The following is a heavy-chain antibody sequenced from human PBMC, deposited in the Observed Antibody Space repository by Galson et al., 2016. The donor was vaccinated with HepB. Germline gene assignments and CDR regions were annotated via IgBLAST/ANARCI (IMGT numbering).Heavy chain of an antibody. J-gene: IGHJ6*04. CDR3: TTELITHFRALWGGMDV. V-gene: IGHV3-74*01. Sequence: SLRLSCAASGFTFSNYWMHWVRQAPGKGLVWVSRIRGDGTSTSYADSVKGRFTISRDNAKNTLYLQMNSLRAEDTAMYYCTTELITHFRALWGGMDVWGRGTAVTVSS. CDR2: IRGDGTST. CDR1: GFTFSNYW. D-gene: IGHD3-3*02.